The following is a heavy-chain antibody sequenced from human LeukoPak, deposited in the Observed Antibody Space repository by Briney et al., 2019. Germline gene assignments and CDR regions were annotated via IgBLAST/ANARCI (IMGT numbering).Heavy chain of an antibody. D-gene: IGHD3-22*01. Sequence: GESLKIPCKGSGYSFTSYWIGWVRQMPGKGLEWMGIIYPGDSDTRYSPSFQGQVTISADKSISTAYLQWSSLKASDTAMYYCATLGDYYDSSGYYYPGYFDYWGQGTLVTVSS. CDR3: ATLGDYYDSSGYYYPGYFDY. CDR1: GYSFTSYW. CDR2: IYPGDSDT. V-gene: IGHV5-51*01. J-gene: IGHJ4*02.